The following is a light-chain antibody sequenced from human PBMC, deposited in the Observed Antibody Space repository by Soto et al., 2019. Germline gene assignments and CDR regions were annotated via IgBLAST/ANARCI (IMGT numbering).Light chain of an antibody. V-gene: IGLV1-44*01. CDR2: NVN. CDR3: AAWDDSLNGYV. J-gene: IGLJ1*01. Sequence: QSVLTQPPSASGTPGQRVTFSCSGSSSNIGRNTVDWYQQLPGTAPKLLIYNVNQRPSGVPDRFSGSKSGTSASLAISGLQSEDEADYYCAAWDDSLNGYVFGPGTKVTVL. CDR1: SSNIGRNT.